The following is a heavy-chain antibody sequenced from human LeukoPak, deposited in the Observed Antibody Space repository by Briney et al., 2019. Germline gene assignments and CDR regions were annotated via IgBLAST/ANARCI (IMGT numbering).Heavy chain of an antibody. CDR3: ARDWGVGGRPGYMDV. V-gene: IGHV4-59*01. CDR1: GGSISSYY. J-gene: IGHJ6*03. CDR2: IYYSGST. D-gene: IGHD6-6*01. Sequence: SETLSLACTVSGGSISSYYWSWIRQPPGKGLEWIGYIYYSGSTNYNPSLKSRVTISVDTSKNQFSLKLSSVTAADTAVYFCARDWGVGGRPGYMDVWGKGTTVTVSS.